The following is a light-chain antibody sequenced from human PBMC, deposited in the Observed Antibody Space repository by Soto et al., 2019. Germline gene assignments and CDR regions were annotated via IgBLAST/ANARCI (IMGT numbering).Light chain of an antibody. J-gene: IGKJ1*01. CDR1: QTISSNY. Sequence: EIVLTQSPGTLSVSPGERATLSCRASQTISSNYLAWYQQKPGQAPSLLIYGTSSRATGIPDGFSGSGYGTDFTLTISRLEPEDSEIYYCQQYVSWTFGQGTKVEIK. V-gene: IGKV3-20*01. CDR2: GTS. CDR3: QQYVSWT.